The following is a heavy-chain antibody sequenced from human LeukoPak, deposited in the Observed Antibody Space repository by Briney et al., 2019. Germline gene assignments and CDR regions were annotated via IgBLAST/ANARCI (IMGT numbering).Heavy chain of an antibody. D-gene: IGHD4-11*01. Sequence: PGGSLRLSCAASGFTFSSYAMHWVRQAPGKGLEWVGVISYAGSNKYYADSVKGRFTISRDNSKNTLYLQMNSLRAEDTAVYYCASLQWHPVYYFDYWGQGTLVTVSS. CDR2: ISYAGSNK. CDR1: GFTFSSYA. V-gene: IGHV3-30*04. J-gene: IGHJ4*02. CDR3: ASLQWHPVYYFDY.